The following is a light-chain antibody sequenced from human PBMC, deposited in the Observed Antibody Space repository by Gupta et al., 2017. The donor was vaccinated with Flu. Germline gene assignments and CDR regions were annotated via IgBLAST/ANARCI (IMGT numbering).Light chain of an antibody. J-gene: IGLJ3*02. CDR1: SGHSTYA. CDR2: INNDGSL. CDR3: QTWGTGVRV. V-gene: IGLV4-69*01. Sequence: QPLLTQSPAVSASLGASVKLTCTLDSGHSTYAIAWHQQRPQKGPRSLMNINNDGSLIKADGIPDRFSGATSGAERYLIISSLQSEDEGDEYCQTWGTGVRVFGGGTRLTVL.